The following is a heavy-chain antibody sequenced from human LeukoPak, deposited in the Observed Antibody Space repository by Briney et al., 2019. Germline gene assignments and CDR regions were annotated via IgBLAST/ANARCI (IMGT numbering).Heavy chain of an antibody. Sequence: GGSLRLSCAASGFTFSSYGMHWVRQAPGKGLEWVAFIRYDGSNKYYADSVKGRFTISRDNSKNTLYLQMNSLRAEDTAVYYCAKDQWGVFGDPTRYYYYGMDVWGQGTTVTVSS. CDR3: AKDQWGVFGDPTRYYYYGMDV. D-gene: IGHD3-10*02. CDR2: IRYDGSNK. V-gene: IGHV3-30*02. CDR1: GFTFSSYG. J-gene: IGHJ6*02.